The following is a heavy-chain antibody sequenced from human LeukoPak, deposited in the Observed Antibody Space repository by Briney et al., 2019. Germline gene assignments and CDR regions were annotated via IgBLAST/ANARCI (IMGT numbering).Heavy chain of an antibody. V-gene: IGHV4-59*08. Sequence: SETLSLTRTVSGGSISSYYWSWIRQPPGKGLEWIGYIYYSGSTKYNPSLKSRVTISVDTSKNQFSLKLSSVTAADTAVYYCARGGSSYYDSSEVDYWGQGTLVTVSS. J-gene: IGHJ4*02. CDR3: ARGGSSYYDSSEVDY. CDR2: IYYSGST. D-gene: IGHD3-22*01. CDR1: GGSISSYY.